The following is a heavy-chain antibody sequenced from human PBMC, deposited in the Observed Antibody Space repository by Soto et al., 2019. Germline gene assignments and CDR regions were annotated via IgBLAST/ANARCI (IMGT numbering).Heavy chain of an antibody. V-gene: IGHV3-21*01. D-gene: IGHD3-22*01. CDR3: VTVTMIVVVITGSYYYGMDV. J-gene: IGHJ6*02. CDR1: GFTFSSYS. CDR2: VSSSSSYI. Sequence: GGSLRLSCAASGFTFSSYSMNWVRQAPGKGLEWVSSVSSSSSYIYYADSVKGRFTISRDNAKNSLYLQMNSLRAEDTAVYYCVTVTMIVVVITGSYYYGMDVWGQGTTVTVSS.